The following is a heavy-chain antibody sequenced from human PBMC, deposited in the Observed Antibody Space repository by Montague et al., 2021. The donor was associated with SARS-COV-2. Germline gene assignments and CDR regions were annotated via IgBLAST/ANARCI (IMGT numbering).Heavy chain of an antibody. Sequence: SLRLSCAASGFTFTSYGMHWVRQAPGKGLEWAAVIWYDGSNKYYADSVKGRFTISRDNSKNTLYLQMNSLRAEDAAVYYCARGSGFGDHGNAFDIWGQGTMVTVSS. CDR1: GFTFTSYG. V-gene: IGHV3-33*01. J-gene: IGHJ3*02. CDR2: IWYDGSNK. D-gene: IGHD4-17*01. CDR3: ARGSGFGDHGNAFDI.